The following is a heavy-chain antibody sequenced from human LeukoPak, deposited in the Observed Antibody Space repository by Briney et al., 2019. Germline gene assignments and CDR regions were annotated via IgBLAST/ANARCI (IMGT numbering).Heavy chain of an antibody. CDR1: GYTFTSCG. D-gene: IGHD2-8*01. V-gene: IGHV1-18*01. Sequence: ASVKVSCKASGYTFTSCGISRARQAPGHGLEWMGWISAYNGDIDYAQKFQGRVTLTTDTSTSTAYMELRSLKSDDTAMYYCARDLGVGQFDPWGQGTLVTVSS. CDR3: ARDLGVGQFDP. CDR2: ISAYNGDI. J-gene: IGHJ5*02.